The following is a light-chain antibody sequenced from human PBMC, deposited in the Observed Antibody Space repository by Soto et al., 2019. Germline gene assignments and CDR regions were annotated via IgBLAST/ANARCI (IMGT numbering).Light chain of an antibody. CDR3: QQSYRTPLT. J-gene: IGKJ4*01. CDR2: AAS. CDR1: QSSSSY. V-gene: IGKV1-39*01. Sequence: DLRMTQSPSSLSAAVGDRVTITCRASQSSSSYLNWYQQKPGKAPKLLIYAASSLHSGVPSRFSGSGSGTDLTLTISSLQPEDFATYYGQQSYRTPLTFGGGTKVEIK.